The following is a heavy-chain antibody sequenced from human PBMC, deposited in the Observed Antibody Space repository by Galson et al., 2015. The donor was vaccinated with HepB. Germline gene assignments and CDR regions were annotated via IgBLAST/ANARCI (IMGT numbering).Heavy chain of an antibody. V-gene: IGHV1-3*01. CDR1: GYTFTSYA. Sequence: SVKVSCKASGYTFTSYAMHWVRQAPGQRLEWMGWINAGNGNTKYSQKFQGRVTITRDTSASTAYMELSSLRSEDTAVYYCARDPGPINYYYYYYMDVWGKGTTVTVSS. CDR3: ARDPGPINYYYYYYMDV. CDR2: INAGNGNT. J-gene: IGHJ6*03.